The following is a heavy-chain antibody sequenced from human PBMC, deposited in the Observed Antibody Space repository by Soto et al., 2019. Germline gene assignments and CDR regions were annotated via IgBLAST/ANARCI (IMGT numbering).Heavy chain of an antibody. CDR2: ISYDGSNK. J-gene: IGHJ5*02. Sequence: PGGSLRLSCAASGFTFSSYGMHWVRQAPGKGLEWVAVISYDGSNKYYADSVKGRFTISRDNSRNTLYLQMNSLRAEDAAVYYCAKNPVGSGYDPNWFDPWGRGTLVTVSS. V-gene: IGHV3-30*18. CDR3: AKNPVGSGYDPNWFDP. CDR1: GFTFSSYG. D-gene: IGHD5-12*01.